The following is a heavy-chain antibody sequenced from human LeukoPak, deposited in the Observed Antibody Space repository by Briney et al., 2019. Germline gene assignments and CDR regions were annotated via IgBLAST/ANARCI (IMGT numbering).Heavy chain of an antibody. V-gene: IGHV1-69*04. CDR1: GGTFSSYA. J-gene: IGHJ4*02. CDR3: AGYIDYEAGYYDSSGYLDY. D-gene: IGHD3-22*01. Sequence: SVKVSCKASGGTFSSYAISWVRQAPGQGLEWMGRIIPILGIANYAQKFQGRVTITADKSTSTAYMELSSLRSEDTAVYYCAGYIDYEAGYYDSSGYLDYWGQGTLVTVSS. CDR2: IIPILGIA.